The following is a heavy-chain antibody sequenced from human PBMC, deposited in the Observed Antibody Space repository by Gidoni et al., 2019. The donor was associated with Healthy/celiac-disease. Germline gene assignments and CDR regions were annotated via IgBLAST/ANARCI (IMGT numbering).Heavy chain of an antibody. Sequence: VQLQQWGAGLLKPSETLSLTCAVYGGSFSGSYWRWIRQPPGKGLEWIGEINHSGSTNYNPSLKSRVTISVDTSKNQFSLKLSSVTAADTAVYYCARGRRYVWGSYRWVHYYGMDVWGQGTTVTVSS. CDR2: INHSGST. J-gene: IGHJ6*02. V-gene: IGHV4-34*01. CDR3: ARGRRYVWGSYRWVHYYGMDV. CDR1: GGSFSGSY. D-gene: IGHD3-16*02.